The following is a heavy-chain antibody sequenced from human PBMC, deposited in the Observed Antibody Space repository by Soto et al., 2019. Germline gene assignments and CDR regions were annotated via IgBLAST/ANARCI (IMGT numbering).Heavy chain of an antibody. CDR3: ARAPETPSILGVALPYFFDY. CDR2: IYYSGST. V-gene: IGHV4-30-4*01. Sequence: SETLSLTCTVSGGSISSGDYYWSWIRQPPGKGLEWIGYIYYSGSTYYNPSLKSRVTISVDTSKNQFSLRLSSVTAADTAVYYCARAPETPSILGVALPYFFDYWGQGALVTVSS. D-gene: IGHD3-3*01. J-gene: IGHJ4*02. CDR1: GGSISSGDYY.